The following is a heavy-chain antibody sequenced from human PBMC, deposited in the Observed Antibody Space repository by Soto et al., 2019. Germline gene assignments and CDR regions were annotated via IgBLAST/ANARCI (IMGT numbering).Heavy chain of an antibody. Sequence: GGSLRLSCAASGFTFSSYSMNWVRQAPGKGLEWVSSISSSSSYIYYADSVKGRFTISRDNAKNSLYLQMNSLRAEDTAVYYWSSEIRGSYYYYYGMDVWGQGTTVTVSS. CDR3: SSEIRGSYYYYYGMDV. V-gene: IGHV3-21*01. J-gene: IGHJ6*02. CDR1: GFTFSSYS. CDR2: ISSSSSYI. D-gene: IGHD1-26*01.